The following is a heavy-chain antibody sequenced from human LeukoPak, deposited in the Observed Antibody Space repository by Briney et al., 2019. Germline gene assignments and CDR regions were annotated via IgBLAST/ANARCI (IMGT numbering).Heavy chain of an antibody. Sequence: GGSLGLSCAASGFTFSSYWLSWVRQAPGKGLEWVANIKQDGSEKYYVDSVKGRFTISRDNAKNSLYLQMNSLRAEDTAVYYCARGTIAAAGYYYFDYWGQGTQVTVSS. V-gene: IGHV3-7*04. CDR2: IKQDGSEK. J-gene: IGHJ4*02. D-gene: IGHD6-13*01. CDR1: GFTFSSYW. CDR3: ARGTIAAAGYYYFDY.